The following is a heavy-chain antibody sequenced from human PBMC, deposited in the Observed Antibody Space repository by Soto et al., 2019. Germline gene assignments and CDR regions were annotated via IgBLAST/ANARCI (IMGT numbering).Heavy chain of an antibody. J-gene: IGHJ4*02. Sequence: SETLSLTCTVYGGSFTFSGYYWSWIRQPPGKGLEWIGEINHIGTTKYNPSLESRVTISLDTSKNHFSLDLTSVTAAHTAVYYCARGRILRLRLGDFDSWGQGTLVTVSS. CDR1: GGSFTFSGYY. CDR2: INHIGTT. V-gene: IGHV4-34*01. D-gene: IGHD5-12*01. CDR3: ARGRILRLRLGDFDS.